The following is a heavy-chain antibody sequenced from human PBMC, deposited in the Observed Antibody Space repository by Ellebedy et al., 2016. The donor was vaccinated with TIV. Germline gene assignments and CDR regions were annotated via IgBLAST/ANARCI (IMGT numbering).Heavy chain of an antibody. D-gene: IGHD6-19*01. Sequence: PGGSLRLSCAASGFTFRSRPMNWVSQAPGKGLEWLSYIGLATGDTHYAESVKGRFTVSRDNAQNALYLQMNSLRDEDTAVYYCARGYASGWHKDYWGQGTLVSVSS. CDR2: IGLATGDT. CDR3: ARGYASGWHKDY. V-gene: IGHV3-21*05. CDR1: GFTFRSRP. J-gene: IGHJ4*02.